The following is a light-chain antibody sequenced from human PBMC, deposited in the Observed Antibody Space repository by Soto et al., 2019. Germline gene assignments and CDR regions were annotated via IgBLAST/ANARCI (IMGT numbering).Light chain of an antibody. V-gene: IGKV3-11*01. CDR3: QQRSNWPPIT. J-gene: IGKJ5*01. CDR1: QSISSY. CDR2: DAS. Sequence: ETVLTQSPATLSLSPGERATLSCRASQSISSYLAWYQQKPGQAPRLLIYDASNRATGIPARFSGSGSGTDFTLTISSLEPEDFAVYSCQQRSNWPPITFGQGKRLEI.